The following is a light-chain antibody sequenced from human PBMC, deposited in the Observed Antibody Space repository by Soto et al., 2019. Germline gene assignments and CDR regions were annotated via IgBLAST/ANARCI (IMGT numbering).Light chain of an antibody. Sequence: IVLAQSPAILSWSAGERATRSCRASQSVSSNLAWYQQKPGQAPRLLIYGASTRATGIPARFSGSGSGTELTLTISRLQSEDFAVYYCQQYNNWPPWTFGQGTQV. V-gene: IGKV3-15*01. J-gene: IGKJ1*01. CDR1: QSVSSN. CDR3: QQYNNWPPWT. CDR2: GAS.